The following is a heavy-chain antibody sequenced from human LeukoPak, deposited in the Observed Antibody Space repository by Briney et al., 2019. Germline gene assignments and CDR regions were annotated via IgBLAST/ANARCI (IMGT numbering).Heavy chain of an antibody. V-gene: IGHV5-51*01. J-gene: IGHJ3*02. D-gene: IGHD3-9*01. Sequence: GESLKISCKGSGYSFTSYWIGWVLQMPGKGLEWMGIIYPGDSDTRYSPSFQGQVTISADKSISTAYLQWSSLKASDTAMYYCARALIRYFDWFGAFDIWGQGTMVTVSP. CDR3: ARALIRYFDWFGAFDI. CDR2: IYPGDSDT. CDR1: GYSFTSYW.